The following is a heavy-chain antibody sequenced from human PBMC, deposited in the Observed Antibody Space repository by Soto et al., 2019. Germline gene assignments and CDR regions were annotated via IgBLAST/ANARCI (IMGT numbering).Heavy chain of an antibody. Sequence: SETLSLPCPVSGGSISSYYWSWIRQPPGKGLEWIGYIYYSGSTNYNPSLKSRVTISVDTSKNQFSLKLSSVTAADTAVYYCARDGGSGYSLDYWGQGTLVTVSS. CDR3: ARDGGSGYSLDY. CDR2: IYYSGST. V-gene: IGHV4-59*01. J-gene: IGHJ4*02. CDR1: GGSISSYY. D-gene: IGHD3-22*01.